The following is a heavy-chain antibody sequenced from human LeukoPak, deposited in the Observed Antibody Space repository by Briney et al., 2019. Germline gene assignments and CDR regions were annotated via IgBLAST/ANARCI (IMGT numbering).Heavy chain of an antibody. D-gene: IGHD3-10*01. CDR1: GGSVSSGSYY. J-gene: IGHJ6*04. CDR3: ARDHLWFGASQGHYGMDV. Sequence: SETLSLTCTVSGGSVSSGSYYWSCIRQPPGKGLEWIGYIYYSGSTKYNPSLKSRVTISVDTSKNQFSLKLSSVTAADTAVYYCARDHLWFGASQGHYGMDVWGKGTTVTVSS. V-gene: IGHV4-61*01. CDR2: IYYSGST.